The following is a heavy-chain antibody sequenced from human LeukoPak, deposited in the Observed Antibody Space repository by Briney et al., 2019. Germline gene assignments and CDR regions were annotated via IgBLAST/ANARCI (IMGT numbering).Heavy chain of an antibody. CDR2: INIKGDGK. CDR3: ARDHVYGGADY. D-gene: IGHD5/OR15-5a*01. CDR1: GFTFSSYA. V-gene: IGHV3-64*04. Sequence: GGSLRLSCSASGFTFSSYAMRWVRQAPGRGLEYVSVINIKGDGKYYADSVKGRFTISRDNSKSSLFLQMNSLRTEDTALYYCARDHVYGGADYWGQGTLVTVSS. J-gene: IGHJ4*02.